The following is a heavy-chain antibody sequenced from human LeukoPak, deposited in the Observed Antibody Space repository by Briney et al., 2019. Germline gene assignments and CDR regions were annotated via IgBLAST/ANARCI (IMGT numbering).Heavy chain of an antibody. V-gene: IGHV3-9*01. CDR2: ISWNSGSI. Sequence: GGSLRLSCAASGFSFDDYAMHWVRQAPGKGLEWVSGISWNSGSIGYADSVKGRFTISRDNAKNSLYLQMNSLRAEDTAVYYCARAEWELLPGYYYGMDVWGQGTTVTVSS. CDR1: GFSFDDYA. CDR3: ARAEWELLPGYYYGMDV. J-gene: IGHJ6*02. D-gene: IGHD1-26*01.